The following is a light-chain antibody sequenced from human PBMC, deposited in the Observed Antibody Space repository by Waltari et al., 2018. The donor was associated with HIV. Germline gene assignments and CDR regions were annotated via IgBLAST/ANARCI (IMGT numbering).Light chain of an antibody. V-gene: IGKV4-1*01. CDR2: WAS. CDR3: QQYYSPPPT. Sequence: DVVMTQSPDVLAVSLGERATINCKSSHNVFYTSSVKNYIAWYQQRPGQSPKLLIYWASTRESGVSVRFSGGGSGTNFHLTISSVQAEDVADYFCQQYYSPPPTFGRGTKVEI. CDR1: HNVFYTSSVKNY. J-gene: IGKJ1*01.